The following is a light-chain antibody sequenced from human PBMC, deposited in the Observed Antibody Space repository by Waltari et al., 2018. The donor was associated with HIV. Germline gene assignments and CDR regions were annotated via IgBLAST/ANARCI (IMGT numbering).Light chain of an antibody. CDR1: SGSVATSYS. Sequence: QTVVTQAPSFSVSPGGTVTLTCDLSSGSVATSYSPSSYPLTPGQASRSLIYSTNTRSSGVPDRVSGSILGNKAALTITGAQADDESDYYCVLYMGSGIWAFGGGTKLTVL. J-gene: IGLJ3*02. CDR2: STN. V-gene: IGLV8-61*01. CDR3: VLYMGSGIWA.